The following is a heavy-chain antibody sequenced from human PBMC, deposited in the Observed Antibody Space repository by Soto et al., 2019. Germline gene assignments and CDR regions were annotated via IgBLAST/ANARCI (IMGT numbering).Heavy chain of an antibody. CDR2: IIPIFGTA. V-gene: IGHV1-69*13. J-gene: IGHJ4*02. CDR3: ARTPPSPSGWYYFDY. Sequence: SVKVSCKASGGTFSSYAISWVRQAPGQGLEWMGGIIPIFGTANYAQKFQGRVTITADESTSTAYMELSSLRSEDTAVYYCARTPPSPSGWYYFDYWGQGALVTVSS. CDR1: GGTFSSYA. D-gene: IGHD6-19*01.